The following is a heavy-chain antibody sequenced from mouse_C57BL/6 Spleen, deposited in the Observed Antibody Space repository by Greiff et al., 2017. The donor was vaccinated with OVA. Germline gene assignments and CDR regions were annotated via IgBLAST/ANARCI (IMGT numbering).Heavy chain of an antibody. D-gene: IGHD1-1*02. CDR2: IHPNSGST. J-gene: IGHJ4*01. CDR3: ARGGDFYGSDAMDY. Sequence: QVQLQQSGAELVKPGASVKLSCKASGYTFTSYWMHWVKQRPGQGLEWIGMIHPNSGSTNYNEKFKSKATLTVDKSSSTAYMQLSSLTSEDSAVYYCARGGDFYGSDAMDYWGQGTSVTVSS. V-gene: IGHV1-64*01. CDR1: GYTFTSYW.